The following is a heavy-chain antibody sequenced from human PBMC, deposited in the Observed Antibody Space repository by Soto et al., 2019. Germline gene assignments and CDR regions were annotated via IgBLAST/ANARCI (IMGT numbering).Heavy chain of an antibody. CDR1: GFIFSSYG. Sequence: QVQLVESGGGVVQPGRSLRLSCAASGFIFSSYGMHWVRQAPGKGLEWVAVISYDGSNKYYADSVKGRFTISRDNSKNTLYLQMNSLRAEDTAVYYCAKEAFVVVTAPDFDYWGQGTLVTVSS. D-gene: IGHD2-21*02. V-gene: IGHV3-30*18. CDR3: AKEAFVVVTAPDFDY. J-gene: IGHJ4*02. CDR2: ISYDGSNK.